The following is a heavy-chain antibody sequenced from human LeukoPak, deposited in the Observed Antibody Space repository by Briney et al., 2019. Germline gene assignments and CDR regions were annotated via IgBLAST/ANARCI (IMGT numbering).Heavy chain of an antibody. J-gene: IGHJ4*02. CDR3: VYYDSSGYASD. V-gene: IGHV1-2*02. Sequence: ASVKVSCKASGYTFSVYYIQWVRRAPGQGLEWMGWINPNSGGTNYAPKFQGRVTMTRDTSISTAYMELSRLRSDDTAVYYCVYYDSSGYASDWGQGTLVTVSS. CDR1: GYTFSVYY. CDR2: INPNSGGT. D-gene: IGHD3-22*01.